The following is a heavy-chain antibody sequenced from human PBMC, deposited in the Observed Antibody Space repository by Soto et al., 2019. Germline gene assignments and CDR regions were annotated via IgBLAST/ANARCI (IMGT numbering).Heavy chain of an antibody. CDR2: IIPIFGTA. CDR1: GCTFSSYA. V-gene: IGHV1-69*13. J-gene: IGHJ6*02. CDR3: AKNSYGYDYYYGMDV. D-gene: IGHD5-18*01. Sequence: SVKVSCKASGCTFSSYAISWVRQAPGQGLEWMGGIIPIFGTANYAQKFQDRVTITADESTSTAYMELSSLRSEDTAVYYCAKNSYGYDYYYGMDVWGQGTTVTVSS.